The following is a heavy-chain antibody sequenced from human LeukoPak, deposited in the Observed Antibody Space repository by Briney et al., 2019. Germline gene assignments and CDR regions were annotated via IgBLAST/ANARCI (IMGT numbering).Heavy chain of an antibody. J-gene: IGHJ5*02. V-gene: IGHV4-59*08. D-gene: IGHD2-15*01. CDR3: ARHAVCSGGSCYSP. CDR2: IYYSGST. Sequence: SETLSLTCTVSGGSISSYYWSWIRQPPGKGLEWIGYIYYSGSTNYNPSLKSRVTISVDTSKNQFSLKLSSVTAAGTAVYYCARHAVCSGGSCYSPWSQGTLVTVSS. CDR1: GGSISSYY.